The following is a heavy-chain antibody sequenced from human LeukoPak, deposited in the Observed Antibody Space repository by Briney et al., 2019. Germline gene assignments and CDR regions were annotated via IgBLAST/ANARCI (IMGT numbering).Heavy chain of an antibody. Sequence: PGGSLSLSCAASGFTFSSYAMSWVRQAPGKGLEWVSAISGSGGSTYYADSVKGRFTISRDNSKNTLYLQMNSLRAEDTAVYYCAKEGGGYYDSSRYYFDYWGQGTLVTVFS. J-gene: IGHJ4*02. D-gene: IGHD3-22*01. CDR2: ISGSGGST. CDR1: GFTFSSYA. CDR3: AKEGGGYYDSSRYYFDY. V-gene: IGHV3-23*01.